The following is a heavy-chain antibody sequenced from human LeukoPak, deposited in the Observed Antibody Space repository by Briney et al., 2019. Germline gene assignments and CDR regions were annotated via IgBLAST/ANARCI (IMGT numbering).Heavy chain of an antibody. J-gene: IGHJ4*02. Sequence: SETLSLTCSVSGGSISGYYWSWIRQPPGQGLEWIGRFHHGGSPSYNPSLQSRVTISADTSKNQFSLNLRSVTVADTAVYYCTRGLTTDKIDYWGQGTLVTVSS. V-gene: IGHV4-4*09. CDR1: GGSISGYY. CDR2: FHHGGSP. D-gene: IGHD4-17*01. CDR3: TRGLTTDKIDY.